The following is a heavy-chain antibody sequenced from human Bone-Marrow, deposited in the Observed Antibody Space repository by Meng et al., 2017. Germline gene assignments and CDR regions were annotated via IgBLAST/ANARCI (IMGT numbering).Heavy chain of an antibody. CDR3: AHSLLWFFLDY. CDR2: IYWDDDK. V-gene: IGHV2-5*02. Sequence: SGPTLAKPSQTLTLTCTFSGFPLSTSGVGVGWIRQPPGKALEWLALIYWDDDKRYSPSLKSRLTITKDTSKNQVVLTMTNMDPVDTATYYCAHSLLWFFLDYWGQGTLVTVSS. D-gene: IGHD3-10*01. J-gene: IGHJ4*02. CDR1: GFPLSTSGVG.